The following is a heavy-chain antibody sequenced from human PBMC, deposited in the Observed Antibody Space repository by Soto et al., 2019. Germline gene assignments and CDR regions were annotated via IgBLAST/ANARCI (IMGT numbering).Heavy chain of an antibody. J-gene: IGHJ5*02. D-gene: IGHD1-26*01. CDR3: ARDMHAGFTHYFDP. CDR2: AYYRSKWFN. CDR1: GDSVSINSAA. Sequence: SQTLSLTCAISGDSVSINSAAWNWIRQSPSRGLEWLGRAYYRSKWFNNYALSVKSRITISLDTSKNQLSLKLTSMTAADTAVYYCARDMHAGFTHYFDPWGQGTLVPVSS. V-gene: IGHV6-1*01.